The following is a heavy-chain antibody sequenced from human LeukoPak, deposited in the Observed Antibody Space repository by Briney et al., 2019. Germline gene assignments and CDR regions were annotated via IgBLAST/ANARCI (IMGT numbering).Heavy chain of an antibody. D-gene: IGHD3-16*02. J-gene: IGHJ3*02. V-gene: IGHV1-2*02. CDR3: ARDSPRIMITFGGVIREGAFDI. CDR2: INPNSGGT. CDR1: GYTFTGYY. Sequence: GASVKVSCKASGYTFTGYYMHWVRQAPGQGLEWMGWINPNSGGTNYAQKFQGRVTMTRDTSISTAYMELSRLRSDDTAVYYCARDSPRIMITFGGVIREGAFDIWGQGTMVTVSS.